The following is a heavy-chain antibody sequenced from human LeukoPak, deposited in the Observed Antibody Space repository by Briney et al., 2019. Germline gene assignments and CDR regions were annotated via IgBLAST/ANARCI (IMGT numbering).Heavy chain of an antibody. CDR2: IYYSGST. Sequence: SETLSLTCTVSGGSVRSGGYCWSWIRQHPGKGLEWIGYIYYSGSTYYNPSLKGRVTISVDTSKNQFSLKLTSVTAADTAVYYCAREGPYSSAWFPNRPFDYWGQGSLVTVSS. CDR1: GGSVRSGGYC. CDR3: AREGPYSSAWFPNRPFDY. D-gene: IGHD6-19*01. V-gene: IGHV4-31*03. J-gene: IGHJ4*02.